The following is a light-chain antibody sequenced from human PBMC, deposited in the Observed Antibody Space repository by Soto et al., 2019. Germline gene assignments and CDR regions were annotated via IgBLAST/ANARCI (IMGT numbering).Light chain of an antibody. CDR3: QQYNNWPPDRT. V-gene: IGKV3-15*01. Sequence: EIVMTQSPATLSVSPGERATLSCRASQSVGSNLAWYQQTPGQAPRLLIYGASTRATGIPARFSGSGSGTEFTITISSLQSEDFAIYFCQQYNNWPPDRTFGQGTKVEIK. CDR2: GAS. CDR1: QSVGSN. J-gene: IGKJ1*01.